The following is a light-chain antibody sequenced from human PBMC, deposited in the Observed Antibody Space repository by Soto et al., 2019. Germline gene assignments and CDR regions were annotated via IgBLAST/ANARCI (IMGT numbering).Light chain of an antibody. V-gene: IGKV1-5*03. Sequence: DIQMTQSPSTLSASVGDRVTITCRASQSISNWLAWYQQKPGRAPKLLIYKASSLESGVPSRFSGSGSGTEFTLTISILQPDDFATYYCQQYNSYSPWTFGQGTKVDIK. CDR1: QSISNW. CDR2: KAS. J-gene: IGKJ1*01. CDR3: QQYNSYSPWT.